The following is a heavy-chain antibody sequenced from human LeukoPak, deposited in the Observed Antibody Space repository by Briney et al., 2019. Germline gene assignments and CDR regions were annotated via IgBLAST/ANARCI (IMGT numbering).Heavy chain of an antibody. CDR3: ARFGSVVVPTQGWFDP. V-gene: IGHV1-18*01. Sequence: ASVKVSCKASGGTFSSYAISWVRQAPGQGLEWMGWISAYNGNTNYAQKLQGRVTMTTDTSTGTAYMELRSLRSDDTAVYYCARFGSVVVPTQGWFDPWGQGTLVTVSS. D-gene: IGHD2-2*01. CDR2: ISAYNGNT. J-gene: IGHJ5*02. CDR1: GGTFSSYA.